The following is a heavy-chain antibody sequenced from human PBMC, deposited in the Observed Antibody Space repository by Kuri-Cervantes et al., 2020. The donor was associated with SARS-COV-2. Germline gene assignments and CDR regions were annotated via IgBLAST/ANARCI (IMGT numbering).Heavy chain of an antibody. CDR1: GYTFTSYY. V-gene: IGHV1-46*01. CDR2: INPSGGST. J-gene: IGHJ4*02. D-gene: IGHD3-9*01. CDR3: ARGAGGWTISNFDY. Sequence: ASVKVSCKASGYTFTSYYMHWVRQAPGQGLEWMGIINPSGGSTSYAQKFQGRVTMTRDTSTSTVYMELSSVTAADTAVYYCARGAGGWTISNFDYWGQGTLVTVSS.